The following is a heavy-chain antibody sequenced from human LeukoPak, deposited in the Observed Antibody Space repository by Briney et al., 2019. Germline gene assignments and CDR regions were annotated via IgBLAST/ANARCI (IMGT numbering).Heavy chain of an antibody. CDR3: ARDAGDTAMVSDFDY. J-gene: IGHJ4*02. CDR1: GYTFTGYY. D-gene: IGHD5-18*01. Sequence: ASVTVCCKASGYTFTGYYMHWVRQAPGQGLEWMGWINPNSGGTNYAQKFQGRLTRTRDTSISTAYMELSRLRSDDTAVYYWARDAGDTAMVSDFDYWGQGTLVTVSS. CDR2: INPNSGGT. V-gene: IGHV1-2*02.